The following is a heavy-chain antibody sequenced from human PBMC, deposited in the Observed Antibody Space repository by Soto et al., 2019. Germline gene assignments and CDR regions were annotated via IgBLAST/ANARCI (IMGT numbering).Heavy chain of an antibody. CDR1: GGTFSSYA. Sequence: ASVRVSCKASGGTFSSYAISWVRQAPGQGLEWMGGIIPIFGTANYAQKFQGRVTITADESTSTAYMELSSLRSEDTAVYYCARDLGGWTDYWGQGTLVTVSS. CDR2: IIPIFGTA. D-gene: IGHD6-19*01. V-gene: IGHV1-69*13. J-gene: IGHJ4*02. CDR3: ARDLGGWTDY.